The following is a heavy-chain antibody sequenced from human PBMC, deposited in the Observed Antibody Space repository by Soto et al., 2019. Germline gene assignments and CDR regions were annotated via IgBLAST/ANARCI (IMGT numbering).Heavy chain of an antibody. J-gene: IGHJ6*02. V-gene: IGHV4-59*01. CDR3: AGLYGSGSYYYYGMDV. Sequence: SETLSLTCTVSGGSISSYYWSWIRQPPGKGLEWIGYIYYSGSTNYNPSLKSRVTISVDTSKNQFSLKLSSVTAADTAVYYCAGLYGSGSYYYYGMDVWGQGTTVTVS. CDR1: GGSISSYY. CDR2: IYYSGST. D-gene: IGHD3-10*01.